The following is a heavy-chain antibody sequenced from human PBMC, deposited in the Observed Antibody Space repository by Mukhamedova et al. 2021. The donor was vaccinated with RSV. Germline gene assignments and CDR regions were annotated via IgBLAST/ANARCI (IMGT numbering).Heavy chain of an antibody. Sequence: QAPGKGLEWVGRTRDRRKGDTTEYAASVKGRFTISRDDSKNSLILQMNSLKTEDTAVYYCARAYCSSRTCSYSAFDIWGQGTMVT. V-gene: IGHV3-72*01. D-gene: IGHD2-2*01. J-gene: IGHJ3*02. CDR2: TRDRRKGDTT. CDR3: ARAYCSSRTCSYSAFDI.